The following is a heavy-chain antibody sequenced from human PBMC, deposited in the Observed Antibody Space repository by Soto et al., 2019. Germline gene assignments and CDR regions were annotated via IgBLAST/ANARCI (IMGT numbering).Heavy chain of an antibody. CDR2: ISWNSGNI. CDR3: AKDGSGGRGLA. J-gene: IGHJ4*02. CDR1: GFTFDDYA. D-gene: IGHD3-10*01. Sequence: EVRLVESGGGLVQPGRSLRLSCAASGFTFDDYAMHWVRQARGKGLEWVSGISWNSGNIGYADSVKGRFTISRDNAKNSLYLQINSLRAEDTALYYCAKDGSGGRGLAWGQGTLVTVSS. V-gene: IGHV3-9*01.